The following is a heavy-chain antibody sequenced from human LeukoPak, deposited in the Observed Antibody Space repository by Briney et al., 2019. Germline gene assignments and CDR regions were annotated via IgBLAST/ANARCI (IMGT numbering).Heavy chain of an antibody. CDR3: ARDAIPLYYGMDV. J-gene: IGHJ6*02. CDR2: IYYSGST. Sequence: PSETLSLTCAVYGGSFSGYYWSWIRQHPGKGLEWIGYIYYSGSTYYNPSLKSRVTISVDTSKNQFSLKLSSVTAADTAVYYCARDAIPLYYGMDVWGQGTTVTVSS. V-gene: IGHV4-31*11. D-gene: IGHD2-2*02. CDR1: GGSFSGYY.